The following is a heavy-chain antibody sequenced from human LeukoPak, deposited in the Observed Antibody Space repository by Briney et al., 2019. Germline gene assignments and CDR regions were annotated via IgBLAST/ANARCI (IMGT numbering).Heavy chain of an antibody. CDR3: MKLPTMIIVIDTDFEY. CDR2: ISSSSSYI. V-gene: IGHV3-23*01. CDR1: GFTFSSYA. Sequence: GGSLRLSCAASGFTFSSYAMSWVRQAPGKGLEWVSSISSSSSYIYYADSLQGRFTISRDNSKNTLHLQMNNVRAEDTALYYCMKLPTMIIVIDTDFEYWGQGAQVTVSS. D-gene: IGHD2-21*01. J-gene: IGHJ4*02.